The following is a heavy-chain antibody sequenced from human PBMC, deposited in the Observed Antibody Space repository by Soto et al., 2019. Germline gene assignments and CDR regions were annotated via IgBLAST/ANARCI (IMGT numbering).Heavy chain of an antibody. CDR3: ARDPWAADY. Sequence: PGGSLRLSCVASGFRVSENYMNWVRQAPGKGLEWVSVIDSGGNTFYADSVKGRFTISRDNSKNTVILQMNSLRAEDTAVYYCARDPWAADYSDQGTLVTVSS. CDR1: GFRVSENY. J-gene: IGHJ4*02. D-gene: IGHD7-27*01. V-gene: IGHV3-53*01. CDR2: IDSGGNT.